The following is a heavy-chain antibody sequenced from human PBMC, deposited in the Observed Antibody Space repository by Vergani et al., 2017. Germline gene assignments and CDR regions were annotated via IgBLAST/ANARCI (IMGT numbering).Heavy chain of an antibody. CDR1: GGTFSSYA. Sequence: QVQLVQSGAEVKKPGSSVKVSCKASGGTFSSYAISWVRQAPGQGLEWMGGIIPIFGTANYAQKFQGRVTITADESTSTAYMGLSSRRSEDTAVYYCARVRYDSSGYSLDYWGQGTLVTVSS. V-gene: IGHV1-69*01. CDR2: IIPIFGTA. D-gene: IGHD3-22*01. CDR3: ARVRYDSSGYSLDY. J-gene: IGHJ4*02.